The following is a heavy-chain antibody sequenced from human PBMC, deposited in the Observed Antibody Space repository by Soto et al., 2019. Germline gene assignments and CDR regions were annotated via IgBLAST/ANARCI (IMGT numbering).Heavy chain of an antibody. CDR3: ARVLTRASLPSGPDY. CDR2: INHSGST. CDR1: GGSFSGYY. Sequence: LSLTCAVHGGSFSGYYWSWIRQPPGKGLEWLGEINHSGSTNYNPSLKSRVTISVDTSKNQFSLKLSSVTAADTAVYYCARVLTRASLPSGPDYWGQGTLVTVSS. J-gene: IGHJ4*02. V-gene: IGHV4-34*01. D-gene: IGHD6-6*01.